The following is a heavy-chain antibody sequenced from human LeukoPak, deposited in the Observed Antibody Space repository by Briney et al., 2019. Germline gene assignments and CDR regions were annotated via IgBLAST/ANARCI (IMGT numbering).Heavy chain of an antibody. J-gene: IGHJ4*02. Sequence: SGGSLRLSCAASGFTFSSYAMSWVRQAPGKGLEWVSAISGSGGSTYYADSVKGRFTISRDNSKNTLYLQMNSLRAEGTAVYYCAKAAVEVVPAENDYWGQGTLVTVSS. CDR3: AKAAVEVVPAENDY. D-gene: IGHD2-2*01. V-gene: IGHV3-23*01. CDR1: GFTFSSYA. CDR2: ISGSGGST.